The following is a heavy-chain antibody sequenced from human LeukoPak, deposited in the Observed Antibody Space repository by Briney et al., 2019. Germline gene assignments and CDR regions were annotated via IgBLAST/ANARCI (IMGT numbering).Heavy chain of an antibody. J-gene: IGHJ4*02. D-gene: IGHD3-22*01. Sequence: ASVKVSCKASGYTFTSYYMHWVRQAPGQGLEWMGIINPSGGSTSYAQKFQGRVTMTRDTSKNQFSLKLSSVTAADTAVYYCARGSPFLGYYYDSSGYSYYFDYWGQGTLVTVSS. V-gene: IGHV1-46*01. CDR2: INPSGGST. CDR3: ARGSPFLGYYYDSSGYSYYFDY. CDR1: GYTFTSYY.